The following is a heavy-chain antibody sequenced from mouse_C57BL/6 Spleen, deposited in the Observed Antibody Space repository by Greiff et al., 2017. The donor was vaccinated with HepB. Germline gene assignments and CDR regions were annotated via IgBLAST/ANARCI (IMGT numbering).Heavy chain of an antibody. Sequence: EVKLQESGPELVKPGASVKMSCKASGYTFTDYNMHWVKQSHGKSLEWIGYINPNNGGTSYNQKFKGKATLTVNKSSSTAYMELRSLTSEDSAVYYCAREGWAFDYWGQGTTLTVSS. CDR2: INPNNGGT. CDR3: AREGWAFDY. J-gene: IGHJ2*01. V-gene: IGHV1-22*01. CDR1: GYTFTDYN. D-gene: IGHD2-3*01.